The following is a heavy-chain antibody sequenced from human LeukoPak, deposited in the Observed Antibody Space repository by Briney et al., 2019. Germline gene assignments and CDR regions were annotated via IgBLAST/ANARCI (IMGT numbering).Heavy chain of an antibody. Sequence: GASVKVSCKASGYTFTSYYMHWVRQAPGQGLEWMGGIIPIFGTANYAQKFQGRVTITADESTSTAYMELSSLRSEDTAVYYCARARNLGTVGAIRNLDSTYYYYYYMDVWGKGTTVTISS. CDR3: ARARNLGTVGAIRNLDSTYYYYYYMDV. CDR2: IIPIFGTA. CDR1: GYTFTSYY. V-gene: IGHV1-69*13. J-gene: IGHJ6*03. D-gene: IGHD1-26*01.